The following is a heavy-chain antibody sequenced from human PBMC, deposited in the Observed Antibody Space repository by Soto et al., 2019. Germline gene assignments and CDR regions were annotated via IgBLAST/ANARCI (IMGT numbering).Heavy chain of an antibody. V-gene: IGHV4-34*01. CDR3: ARGSLVKVAGRPPSDSPYFWLDF. Sequence: QVQLQEWGGGLLRPSETLSLTCAVYGGSFSAYYWSWIRLAPGKGLEWIGDINHFGKTNYNPSLKSRVTISSDTSKYQFSLSLSSVTGAHPAVYFCARGSLVKVAGRPPSDSPYFWLDFWGQGSLVTVSS. J-gene: IGHJ5*01. CDR2: INHFGKT. D-gene: IGHD6-19*01. CDR1: GGSFSAYY.